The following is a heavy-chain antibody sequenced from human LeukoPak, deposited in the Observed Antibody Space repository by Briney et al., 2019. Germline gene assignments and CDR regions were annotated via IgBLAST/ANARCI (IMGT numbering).Heavy chain of an antibody. V-gene: IGHV3-48*01. D-gene: IGHD4-23*01. CDR1: GFTFSSYS. CDR2: INSSISTI. CDR3: AKRGADSGGNSALVALDI. J-gene: IGHJ3*02. Sequence: PGGSLRLSCAASGFTFSSYSMNWVRQAPGKGLEWVSYINSSISTIYYADSVKGRFTISRDNSKNTLYLQINSLRAEDTALYYCAKRGADSGGNSALVALDIWGQGTLVSVSS.